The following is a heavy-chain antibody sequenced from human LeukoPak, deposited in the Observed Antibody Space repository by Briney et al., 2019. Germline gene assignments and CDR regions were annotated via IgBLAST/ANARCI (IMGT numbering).Heavy chain of an antibody. CDR3: ARVKTGVDHFYYYYMDV. D-gene: IGHD1-14*01. Sequence: SETLSVTCTVSEYSIRSGYYWGWIRQSPGKGREWSGNIYHSGSTYYNPRLKSRVTISVDTAKNQFSLKLSSVTAEDTAVYYCARVKTGVDHFYYYYMDVWGKGTTVTVSS. CDR2: IYHSGST. J-gene: IGHJ6*03. V-gene: IGHV4-38-2*02. CDR1: EYSIRSGYY.